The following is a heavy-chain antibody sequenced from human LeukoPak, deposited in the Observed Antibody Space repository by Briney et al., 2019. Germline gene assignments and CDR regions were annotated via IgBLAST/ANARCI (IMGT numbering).Heavy chain of an antibody. D-gene: IGHD3-22*01. V-gene: IGHV3-9*03. J-gene: IGHJ3*02. CDR1: GFNFDDYA. CDR2: ISANGGFI. Sequence: QTGGSLRLSCAVSGFNFDDYAIHWVRQGPGKGLEWVAGISANGGFINYGESVKGRFTISRDNPRNSVFLQMNFLRAEDMAMYFCTKEVQRWHSYFYRPSYALDIWGQGTMVSVSS. CDR3: TKEVQRWHSYFYRPSYALDI.